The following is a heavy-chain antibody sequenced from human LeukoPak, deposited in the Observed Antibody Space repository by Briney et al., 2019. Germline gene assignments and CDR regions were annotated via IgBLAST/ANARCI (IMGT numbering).Heavy chain of an antibody. CDR3: ARDGDYGDPLDY. Sequence: QTGGSLRLSCAASGFTFSSYGMHWVRQAPGRGLEWVAVISYDGSNEYYADSVRGRFTISRDNSKNTLYLQMNSLRAEDTAVYYCARDGDYGDPLDYWGQGIQVTVSS. V-gene: IGHV3-30*03. CDR2: ISYDGSNE. J-gene: IGHJ4*02. CDR1: GFTFSSYG. D-gene: IGHD4-17*01.